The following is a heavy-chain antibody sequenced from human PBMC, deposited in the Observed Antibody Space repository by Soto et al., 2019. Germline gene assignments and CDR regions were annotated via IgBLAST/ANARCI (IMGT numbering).Heavy chain of an antibody. CDR1: GFTFSSYA. D-gene: IGHD1-26*01. CDR3: ARESGSYYCRTVGYDAFDI. CDR2: ISYDGSNK. Sequence: QVQLVESGGGVVQPGRSLRLSCAASGFTFSSYAMHWVRQAPGKGLEWVAVISYDGSNKYYADSVKGRFTISRDNSKNTRYRKMNGLRAEDTAGYYCARESGSYYCRTVGYDAFDIWGQGTMVTVSS. V-gene: IGHV3-30-3*01. J-gene: IGHJ3*02.